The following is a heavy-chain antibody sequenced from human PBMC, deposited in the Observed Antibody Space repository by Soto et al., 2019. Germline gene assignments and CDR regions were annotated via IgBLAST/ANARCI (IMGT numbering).Heavy chain of an antibody. CDR2: ISSSSTYI. CDR3: LIAVAGSFAPDY. J-gene: IGHJ4*02. D-gene: IGHD6-19*01. Sequence: GGSLRLSCAASGFPFSTYSMNWVRQAPGKGLEWVSYISSSSTYIYYADSVKGRLTISRDNAKNSLYLQMNSLRAEDTAVYYCLIAVAGSFAPDYWGQGTLVTVS. CDR1: GFPFSTYS. V-gene: IGHV3-21*01.